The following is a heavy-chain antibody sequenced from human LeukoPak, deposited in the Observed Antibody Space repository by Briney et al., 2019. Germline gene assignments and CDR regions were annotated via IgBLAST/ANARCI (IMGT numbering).Heavy chain of an antibody. CDR3: ARRKRRYYYDSSDAFDI. D-gene: IGHD3-22*01. CDR1: GFTFSDYY. V-gene: IGHV3-11*04. Sequence: GGSLRLSCAASGFTFSDYYMNWIRQAPGKGLEWVSYISSSGSTIYYADSVKGRFTISRDNAKNSLYLQMNSLRAEDTAVYYCARRKRRYYYDSSDAFDIWGQGTMVTVSS. CDR2: ISSSGSTI. J-gene: IGHJ3*02.